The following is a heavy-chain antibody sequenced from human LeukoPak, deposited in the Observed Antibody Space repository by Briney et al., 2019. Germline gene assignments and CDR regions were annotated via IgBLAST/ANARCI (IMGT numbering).Heavy chain of an antibody. CDR3: AKDYGFGMMNPFDY. CDR1: GFTFSSYA. V-gene: IGHV3-23*01. Sequence: GGSLRLSCAASGFTFSSYAMSWVRQAPGKGLEWVSAISGSGGSTYYADSVKGRFTISRDNSKNTLYLQMNSLRAEYTAVYSYAKDYGFGMMNPFDYWSQGTLVTVSS. J-gene: IGHJ4*02. CDR2: ISGSGGST. D-gene: IGHD3-10*01.